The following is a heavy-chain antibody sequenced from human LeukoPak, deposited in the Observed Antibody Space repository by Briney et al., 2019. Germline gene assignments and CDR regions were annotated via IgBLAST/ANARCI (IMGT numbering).Heavy chain of an antibody. CDR1: GFTFSSYG. CDR3: AGDSSTSLGWFDP. Sequence: GGSLRLSCAASGFTFSSYGMHWVRQAPGKGLEWGAVIWYDGSNKYYADSVKGRFTISRDNSKNTLYLQMNSLRAEDTAVYYCAGDSSTSLGWFDPWGQGTLVTVSS. CDR2: IWYDGSNK. D-gene: IGHD2-2*01. V-gene: IGHV3-33*01. J-gene: IGHJ5*02.